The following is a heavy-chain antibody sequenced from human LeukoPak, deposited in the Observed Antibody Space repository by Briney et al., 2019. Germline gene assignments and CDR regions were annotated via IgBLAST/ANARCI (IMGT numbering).Heavy chain of an antibody. D-gene: IGHD6-13*01. CDR2: IKQDGSEK. CDR3: AKKDGYTNSWSFDY. V-gene: IGHV3-7*01. J-gene: IGHJ4*02. CDR1: GFTFSSYW. Sequence: GGSLRLSCAASGFTFSSYWMSWVRQAPGKGLEWVANIKQDGSEKYYVDSVKGRFTISRDNAKNSLYLQMNSLRAEDTAVYYCAKKDGYTNSWSFDYWGQGTLVTVSS.